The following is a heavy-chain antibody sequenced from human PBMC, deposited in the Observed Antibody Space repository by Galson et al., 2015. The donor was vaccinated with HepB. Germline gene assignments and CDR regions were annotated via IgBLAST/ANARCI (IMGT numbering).Heavy chain of an antibody. D-gene: IGHD3-10*02. CDR3: ARSLSVDLSPRFGLHFDY. CDR1: GFTFRNYW. CDR2: IRHLDSAG. V-gene: IGHV3-7*01. Sequence: SLRLSCAASGFTFRNYWMTWVRQAPGKGLEWVANIRHLDSAGFYVDSVKGRFTISRDDAKNSLFLQMNSLRAEDTAVYYCARSLSVDLSPRFGLHFDYWGQGTLVTVSS. J-gene: IGHJ4*02.